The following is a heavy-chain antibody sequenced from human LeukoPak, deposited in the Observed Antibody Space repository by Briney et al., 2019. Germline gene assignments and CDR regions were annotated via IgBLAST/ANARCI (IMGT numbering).Heavy chain of an antibody. CDR1: GGTFRSYA. V-gene: IGHV1-69*05. Sequence: SVKVSCKASGGTFRSYAFNWVRQAPGQGLEWMGGSIPLYHSTNYAQNFQGRVKFTTDESTNTVYMELSSLRSEDTAAYYCATATVPAAIEGPFDPLDIWGQGTMVTVSS. CDR2: SIPLYHST. J-gene: IGHJ3*02. CDR3: ATATVPAAIEGPFDPLDI. D-gene: IGHD2-2*02.